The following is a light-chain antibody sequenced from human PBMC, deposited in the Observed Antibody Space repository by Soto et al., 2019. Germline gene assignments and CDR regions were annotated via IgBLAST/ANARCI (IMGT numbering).Light chain of an antibody. CDR1: QSVSSN. CDR2: GAS. J-gene: IGKJ1*01. V-gene: IGKV3-15*01. Sequence: EIVMTQSPATLSVSPGERATLSCRASQSVSSNLAWYQQKPGQAPRLLIYGASTRATGSPARFSGSGYGTEFTLTIRSLQSEDFAVYYCQQYNNWPRTFGQGTKVEIK. CDR3: QQYNNWPRT.